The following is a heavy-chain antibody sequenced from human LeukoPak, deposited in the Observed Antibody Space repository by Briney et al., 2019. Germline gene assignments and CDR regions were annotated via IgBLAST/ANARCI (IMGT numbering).Heavy chain of an antibody. D-gene: IGHD4-17*01. CDR3: ARDPSTVTPLDY. CDR1: GYTFTGYY. CDR2: INPNSGGT. J-gene: IGHJ4*02. V-gene: IGHV1-2*02. Sequence: ASVKVSCKASGYTFTGYYMHWVRQPPGQGLEWMGWINPNSGGTNYAQKFQGRVTMTRDTSISTAYMELSRLRSDDTAVYYCARDPSTVTPLDYWGQGTLVTVSS.